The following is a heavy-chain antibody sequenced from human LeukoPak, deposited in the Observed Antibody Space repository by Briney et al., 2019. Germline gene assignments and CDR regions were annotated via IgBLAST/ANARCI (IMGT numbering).Heavy chain of an antibody. J-gene: IGHJ4*02. Sequence: PGRSLRLSCAASGFAFDDYAMHWVRQAPGKGLEWVSGIRWNSGSIGYADSVKGRFTISRDNAKNSLYLQMNSLRAEDTALYYCASGLDCTNGVCPFHYWGQGTLVTVSS. CDR2: IRWNSGSI. CDR3: ASGLDCTNGVCPFHY. D-gene: IGHD2-8*01. CDR1: GFAFDDYA. V-gene: IGHV3-9*01.